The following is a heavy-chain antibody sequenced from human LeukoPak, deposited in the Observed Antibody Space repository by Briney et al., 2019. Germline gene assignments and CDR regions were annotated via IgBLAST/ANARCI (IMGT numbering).Heavy chain of an antibody. CDR2: IYYSGST. CDR3: ARSWRWLQTTAFDI. D-gene: IGHD5-24*01. Sequence: SETLSLTCTVSGGSISSSSYYWGWIRQPPGKGLEWIGSIYYSGSTYYNPSLKSRVTISVDTSKNQFSLKLSSVTAADTAVYYCARSWRWLQTTAFDIWGQGTMVTVSS. CDR1: GGSISSSSYY. J-gene: IGHJ3*02. V-gene: IGHV4-39*07.